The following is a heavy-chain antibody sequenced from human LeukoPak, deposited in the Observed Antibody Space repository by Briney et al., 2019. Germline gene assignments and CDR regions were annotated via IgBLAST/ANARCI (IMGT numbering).Heavy chain of an antibody. V-gene: IGHV4-34*01. D-gene: IGHD4-17*01. CDR3: ARVLTTVTTTLTSFDY. Sequence: PSETLSLTCAVYGGSFSGYYWSWIRRPPGKGQWWIGEVNHSASTNYNPSHKRRVTMSLDTSKNPFSLKLSSVTAAETAVYYCARVLTTVTTTLTSFDYWGQGTLVTVSS. CDR1: GGSFSGYY. J-gene: IGHJ4*02. CDR2: VNHSAST.